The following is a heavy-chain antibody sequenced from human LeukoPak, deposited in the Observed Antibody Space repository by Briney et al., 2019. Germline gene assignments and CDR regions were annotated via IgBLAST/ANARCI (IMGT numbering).Heavy chain of an antibody. Sequence: GGSLRLSCAASGFTFSSYAMSWVRQAPGKGPEWVANIKQDGSQRYYVDSVRGRFTIPRGNAKNSLFLQMNGLRAEDTAVYYCARRGGSSSRRSPIDYWGQGTLVTVSS. D-gene: IGHD6-6*01. CDR1: GFTFSSYA. V-gene: IGHV3-7*01. CDR3: ARRGGSSSRRSPIDY. CDR2: IKQDGSQR. J-gene: IGHJ4*02.